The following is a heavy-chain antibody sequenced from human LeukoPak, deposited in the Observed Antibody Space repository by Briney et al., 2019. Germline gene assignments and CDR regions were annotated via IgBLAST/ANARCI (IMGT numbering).Heavy chain of an antibody. CDR1: GLTFSIAW. D-gene: IGHD3-22*01. CDR2: IKSKTDGGTT. J-gene: IGHJ4*02. Sequence: PGGPLRLSCAASGLTFSIAWMTWVRQAPGKGLEWVGRIKSKTDGGTTDYAAPVKGRFTISRDDSKNTLYLQMNGLKTEDTAVYYCTTALNYFHSSGYPVWGQGTLVTVSS. CDR3: TTALNYFHSSGYPV. V-gene: IGHV3-15*01.